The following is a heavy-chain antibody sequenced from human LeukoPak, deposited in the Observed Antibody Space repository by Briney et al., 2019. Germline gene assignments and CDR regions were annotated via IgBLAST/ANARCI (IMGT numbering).Heavy chain of an antibody. CDR3: ARTRYNSGGGDY. Sequence: GGSLRLSCAASGFTFSSYCMHWVRQAPGKGLEWVAIIWYDETNRYYADSVEGRFTISRDNSKNTVYLQMNSLRAEDTAVYYCARTRYNSGGGDYWGQGTRVTVSP. J-gene: IGHJ4*02. CDR1: GFTFSSYC. V-gene: IGHV3-33*01. CDR2: IWYDETNR. D-gene: IGHD6-19*01.